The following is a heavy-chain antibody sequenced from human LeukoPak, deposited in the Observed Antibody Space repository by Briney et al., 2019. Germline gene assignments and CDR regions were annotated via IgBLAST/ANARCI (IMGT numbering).Heavy chain of an antibody. J-gene: IGHJ4*02. V-gene: IGHV3-64*01. Sequence: GGSQRLSCAASGFTFSSYAMHWVRQAPGKGLEYVSAISSNGVRTYYANSVKGRFTISRDNSKNTLYLQMGSLRAEDMAVYYCARQAPTLRNYFDYWGQGTLVTVSS. CDR2: ISSNGVRT. CDR1: GFTFSSYA. CDR3: ARQAPTLRNYFDY.